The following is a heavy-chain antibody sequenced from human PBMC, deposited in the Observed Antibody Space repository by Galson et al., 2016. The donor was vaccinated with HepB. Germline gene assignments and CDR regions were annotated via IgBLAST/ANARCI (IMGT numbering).Heavy chain of an antibody. D-gene: IGHD3-3*01. Sequence: SETLSLTCAVYGGSFSGYYWTWIRQPPGKGLEWIGEINHSGSANYSPSLRSRISISIDTSKNQFSVKLSSVTAADTAVYYCARGLSAYQGLWSIHGGSRFDPWGQGTLVTVSS. J-gene: IGHJ5*02. CDR2: INHSGSA. CDR1: GGSFSGYY. CDR3: ARGLSAYQGLWSIHGGSRFDP. V-gene: IGHV4-34*01.